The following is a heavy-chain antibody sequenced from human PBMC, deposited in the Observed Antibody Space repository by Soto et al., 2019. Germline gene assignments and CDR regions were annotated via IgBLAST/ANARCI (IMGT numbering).Heavy chain of an antibody. V-gene: IGHV3-15*01. D-gene: IGHD3-3*01. Sequence: EVQLVESGGGLVKPGGSLRLSCAASGFTFSNAWMSWVRQAPGKGLEWVGRIKSKTDGGTTDYAAPVKGRFTISRDDSKNTLYLQMNSLKTEDTAVYYCTTESQRFPTTFDPWGQGTLVTVSS. CDR3: TTESQRFPTTFDP. CDR1: GFTFSNAW. J-gene: IGHJ5*02. CDR2: IKSKTDGGTT.